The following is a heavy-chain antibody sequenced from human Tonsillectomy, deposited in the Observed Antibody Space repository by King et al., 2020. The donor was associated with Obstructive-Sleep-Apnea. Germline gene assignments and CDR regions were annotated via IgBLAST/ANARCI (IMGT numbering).Heavy chain of an antibody. CDR2: SDPSDSYT. J-gene: IGHJ4*02. D-gene: IGHD3-22*01. V-gene: IGHV5-10-1*03. CDR3: ARLNYDSSGYYYYFEY. Sequence: EVQLQQSGAEVKKPGESLRISCKGAGYSFTSYWISWVRQMPGKGLEWMGRSDPSDSYTNYSPSSQGHVTISADKSISTAYLQGSSLKASDTAMYYCARLNYDSSGYYYYFEYWGQGTLVTVSS. CDR1: GYSFTSYW.